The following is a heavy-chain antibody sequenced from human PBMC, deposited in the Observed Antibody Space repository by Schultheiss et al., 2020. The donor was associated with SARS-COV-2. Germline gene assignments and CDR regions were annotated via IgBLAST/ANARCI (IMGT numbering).Heavy chain of an antibody. V-gene: IGHV3-73*01. CDR1: GFTVSSNY. CDR2: IRSKANSFAT. D-gene: IGHD2-15*01. Sequence: GGSLRLSCAASGFTVSSNYMSWVRQAPGKGLEWVGRIRSKANSFATAYAASVKGRFTISRDDSKNTAYLQMNSLKTEDTAVYYCARHQGLGAFDIWGQGTVVTVSS. J-gene: IGHJ3*02. CDR3: ARHQGLGAFDI.